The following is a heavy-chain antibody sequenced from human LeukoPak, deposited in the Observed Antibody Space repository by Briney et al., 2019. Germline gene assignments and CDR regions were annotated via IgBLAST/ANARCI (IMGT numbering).Heavy chain of an antibody. CDR1: GDSISDYY. Sequence: ETLSLTCTVSGDSISDYYWSWTRQPAGEGRELIGGIYTNGITNYTPSLKSRVTTSVATSKNQLSLRLSSVTAADTAVYYCARGGMTAIFAFDIWGQGTMVTVSS. J-gene: IGHJ3*02. CDR2: IYTNGIT. V-gene: IGHV4-4*07. D-gene: IGHD2-21*02. CDR3: ARGGMTAIFAFDI.